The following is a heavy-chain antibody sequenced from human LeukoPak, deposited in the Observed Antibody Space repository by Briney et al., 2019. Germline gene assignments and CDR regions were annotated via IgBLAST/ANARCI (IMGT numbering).Heavy chain of an antibody. J-gene: IGHJ4*02. D-gene: IGHD6-6*01. CDR1: GGSFSGYY. V-gene: IGHV4-34*01. CDR3: ARAIAGRRFDY. Sequence: PSETLSLTCAVYGGSFSGYYWSWIRQPPGKGLEWIGEINHSGSTNYNPSLKSRVTISMDTSKNQFSLKLTSVTAADTAVYYCARAIAGRRFDYWGQGALVTVSS. CDR2: INHSGST.